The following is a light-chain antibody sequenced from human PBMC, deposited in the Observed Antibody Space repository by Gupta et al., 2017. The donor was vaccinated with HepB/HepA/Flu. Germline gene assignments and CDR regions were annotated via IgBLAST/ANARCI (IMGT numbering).Light chain of an antibody. CDR2: GAY. CDR1: QSVSNN. V-gene: IGKV3-15*01. J-gene: IGKJ4*01. CDR3: QQQNSCPFT. Sequence: EIVMTQSPATLSVSPGERATLSRSASQSVSNNLAWYQHHPGQAPRLLIYGAYTRATGIPARFSGSGSGTEFTLTISSLESEDFAVYYCQQQNSCPFTFGGGTKVEIK.